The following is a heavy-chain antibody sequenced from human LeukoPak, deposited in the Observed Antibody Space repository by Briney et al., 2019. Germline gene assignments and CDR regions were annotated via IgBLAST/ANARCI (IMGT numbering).Heavy chain of an antibody. CDR2: ISGSGDTV. V-gene: IGHV3-11*04. D-gene: IGHD4-11*01. Sequence: LTCTVSGGSISSYYWSWIRQAPGKGLEWVSSISGSGDTVYYADSMKGRFTISRDNAKNSLYLQINSLRAEDTAVYYCARGRPTVTTPLAYWGQGTLVTVSS. CDR3: ARGRPTVTTPLAY. J-gene: IGHJ4*02. CDR1: GGSISSYY.